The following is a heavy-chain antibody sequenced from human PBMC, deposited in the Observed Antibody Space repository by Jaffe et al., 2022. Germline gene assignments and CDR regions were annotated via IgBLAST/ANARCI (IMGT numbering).Heavy chain of an antibody. CDR1: GFTFSSYA. J-gene: IGHJ4*02. D-gene: IGHD3-3*01. CDR2: ISGSGGST. CDR3: AKGGRAYYDFWYYFDY. Sequence: EVQLLESGGGLVQPGGSLRLSCAASGFTFSSYAMSWVRQAPGKGLEWVSAISGSGGSTYYADSVKGRFTISRDNSKNTLYLQMNSLRAEDTAVYYCAKGGRAYYDFWYYFDYWGQGTLVTVSS. V-gene: IGHV3-23*01.